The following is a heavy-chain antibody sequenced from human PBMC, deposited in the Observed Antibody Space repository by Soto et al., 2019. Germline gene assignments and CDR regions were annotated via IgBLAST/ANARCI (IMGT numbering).Heavy chain of an antibody. D-gene: IGHD4-17*01. CDR3: VHHGGDPYYHDF. CDR1: GGAIGGYY. Sequence: SETLSLTCSLSGGAIGGYYWSWIRQPPGKGLEWIGEINHSGSTDYNPSLKSRVTISADQSKNGFSLRLSSVTAADTAVYYCVHHGGDPYYHDFWGQGMLVTVSS. CDR2: INHSGST. V-gene: IGHV4-34*01. J-gene: IGHJ4*02.